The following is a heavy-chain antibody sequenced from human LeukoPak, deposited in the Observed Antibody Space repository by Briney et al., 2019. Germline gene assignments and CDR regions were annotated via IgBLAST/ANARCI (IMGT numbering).Heavy chain of an antibody. CDR1: GGTSSSYA. CDR2: IIPIFGTA. V-gene: IGHV1-69*05. Sequence: GASVKVSCKASGGTSSSYAISWVRQAPGQGLEWMGRIIPIFGTANYAQKFQGRVTITTDESTSTAYMELSSLRSEDTAVYYCARELVVGDAFDIWGQGTMVTVSS. J-gene: IGHJ3*02. D-gene: IGHD3-22*01. CDR3: ARELVVGDAFDI.